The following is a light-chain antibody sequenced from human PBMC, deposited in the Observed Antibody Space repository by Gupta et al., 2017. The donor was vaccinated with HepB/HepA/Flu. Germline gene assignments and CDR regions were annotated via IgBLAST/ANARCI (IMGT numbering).Light chain of an antibody. J-gene: IGKJ1*01. CDR2: AAS. V-gene: IGKV3-15*01. CDR3: QQYDNRPPWT. CDR1: QSVGSN. Sequence: EIMLTQSPATLSVSPGERATLSCRASQSVGSNLAWYQQKPGQAPRLLIYAASTRATGIPARFRGSGSGTEFTLTISSLQSEDFAVYYCQQYDNRPPWTFGQGTKVEIK.